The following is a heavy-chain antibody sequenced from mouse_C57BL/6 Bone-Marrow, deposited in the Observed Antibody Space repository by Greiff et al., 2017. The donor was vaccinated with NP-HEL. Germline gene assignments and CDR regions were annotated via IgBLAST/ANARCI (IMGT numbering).Heavy chain of an antibody. CDR3: ARPYDYGYFDY. CDR1: GYAFSSSW. D-gene: IGHD2-4*01. CDR2: IYPGDGDT. Sequence: LVESGPELVKPGASVKISCKASGYAFSSSWMNWVKQRPGKGLEWIGRIYPGDGDTNYNGKFKGKATLTADKSSSTAYMQLSSLTSEDSAVYFCARPYDYGYFDYWGQGTTLTVSS. J-gene: IGHJ2*01. V-gene: IGHV1-82*01.